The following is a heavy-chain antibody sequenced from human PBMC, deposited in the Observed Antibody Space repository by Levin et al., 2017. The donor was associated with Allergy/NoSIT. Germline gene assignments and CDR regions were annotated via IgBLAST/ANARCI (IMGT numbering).Heavy chain of an antibody. J-gene: IGHJ4*02. Sequence: NVSGPTLVKPTETLTLTCTVSGFSLSNARMGVSWIRQPPGKALEWLAHIFSNDEKSYSTSLKSRLTISKDTSKSQVVLTMTNMDPVDTATYYCARIIDPIGYYYDSSGSTYFDYWGQGTLVTVSS. V-gene: IGHV2-26*01. CDR1: GFSLSNARMG. D-gene: IGHD3-22*01. CDR3: ARIIDPIGYYYDSSGSTYFDY. CDR2: IFSNDEK.